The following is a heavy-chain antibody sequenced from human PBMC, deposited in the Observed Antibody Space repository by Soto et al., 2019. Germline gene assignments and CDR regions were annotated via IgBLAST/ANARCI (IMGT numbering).Heavy chain of an antibody. D-gene: IGHD2-2*02. CDR1: GYTFTSYA. V-gene: IGHV1-3*01. Sequence: ASVKVSCKASGYTFTSYAMHWVRQAPGQRLEWKGWINAGNGNTKYSQKFQARVTITRDTSASTAYMELSSLISEDTAVYYCARAGDDCSTTTCYMIDYWGQGTLVTVSS. CDR3: ARAGDDCSTTTCYMIDY. CDR2: INAGNGNT. J-gene: IGHJ4*02.